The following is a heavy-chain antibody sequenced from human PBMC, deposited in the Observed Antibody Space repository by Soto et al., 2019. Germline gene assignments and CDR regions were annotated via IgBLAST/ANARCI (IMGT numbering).Heavy chain of an antibody. CDR1: GYTFTGYY. J-gene: IGHJ4*02. Sequence: QVQLVQSGAEVKKPGASVKVSCKASGYTFTGYYMHWVRQAPGQGLEWMGWINPNSGGTNYEQKFQGWVTMTRDTSISTAYMELIRLRSDDTAVYYFARAGTSGYYFDYWGQGTLVTVSS. CDR3: ARAGTSGYYFDY. CDR2: INPNSGGT. D-gene: IGHD6-13*01. V-gene: IGHV1-2*04.